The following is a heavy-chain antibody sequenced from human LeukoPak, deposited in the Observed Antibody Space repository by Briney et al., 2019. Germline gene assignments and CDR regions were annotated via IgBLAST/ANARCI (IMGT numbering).Heavy chain of an antibody. Sequence: SETLSLTRTVSGGSISRYYWSWIRQPPGKGLEWIGYIYYSGSTNYNPSLKSRVTISVDTSKNQFSLKLSSVTAADTAVYYCARGPYDFWSGYYTGISYYMDVWGKGTTVTVSS. CDR1: GGSISRYY. D-gene: IGHD3-3*01. CDR2: IYYSGST. CDR3: ARGPYDFWSGYYTGISYYMDV. J-gene: IGHJ6*03. V-gene: IGHV4-59*08.